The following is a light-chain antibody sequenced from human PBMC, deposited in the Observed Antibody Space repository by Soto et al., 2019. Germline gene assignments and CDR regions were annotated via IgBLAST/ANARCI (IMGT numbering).Light chain of an antibody. CDR2: DVS. CDR1: QSIAAS. J-gene: IGKJ1*01. Sequence: DIQMTQSPSTLSASVGDSVTITCRASQSIAASLAWYQQKPGEAPKLLIYDVSNLESGVPSRFSGSGSGTEFSLTIRSLQPDDFATYYCQQYDYSRTFGQGTKLEIK. V-gene: IGKV1-5*01. CDR3: QQYDYSRT.